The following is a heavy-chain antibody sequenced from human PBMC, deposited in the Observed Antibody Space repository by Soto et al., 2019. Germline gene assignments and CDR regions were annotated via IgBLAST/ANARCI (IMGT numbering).Heavy chain of an antibody. D-gene: IGHD1-1*01. CDR2: IIPVFGTT. CDR1: GGTLNSYT. V-gene: IGHV1-69*01. Sequence: QVQLVQSGAEVKKPGSSVRVSCKASGGTLNSYTISWVRQAPGQGLEWMGGIIPVFGTTDYAQKFQGRVTITADQSTGTAYLDLFSLSSEDTAISYCSTSNSSGRGDFWGQGTLVTVSS. CDR3: STSNSSGRGDF. J-gene: IGHJ4*02.